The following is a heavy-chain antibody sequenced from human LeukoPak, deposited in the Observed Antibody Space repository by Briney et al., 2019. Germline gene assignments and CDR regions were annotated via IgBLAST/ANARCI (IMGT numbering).Heavy chain of an antibody. Sequence: ASVKVSCKASGYTFTSYGITWVRQAPGQGLEWMGWISAYNGNTNYAQKLQGRVTMTTDTSTSTAYMELRSLRSDDTAVYYCATTTTYSSSSPPHFDYWGQGTLVPVSS. D-gene: IGHD6-6*01. CDR1: GYTFTSYG. CDR2: ISAYNGNT. CDR3: ATTTTYSSSSPPHFDY. J-gene: IGHJ4*02. V-gene: IGHV1-18*01.